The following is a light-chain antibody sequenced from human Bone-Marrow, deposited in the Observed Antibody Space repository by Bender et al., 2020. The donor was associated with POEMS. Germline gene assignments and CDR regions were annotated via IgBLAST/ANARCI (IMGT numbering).Light chain of an antibody. Sequence: SYVLSQPPSVSVAPGQTARIACGGNNIGSKSVHWYQQKPGQAPVLVIYEDSKRPSGIPERFSGSSSGTMATLTISGAQVEDEADYYCYSTDSSGNQRGVFGTGTTVTVL. J-gene: IGLJ1*01. CDR1: NIGSKS. CDR3: YSTDSSGNQRGV. V-gene: IGLV3-10*01. CDR2: EDS.